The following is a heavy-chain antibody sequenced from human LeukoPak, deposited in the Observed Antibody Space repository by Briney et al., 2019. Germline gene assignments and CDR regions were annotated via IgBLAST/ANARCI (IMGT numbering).Heavy chain of an antibody. Sequence: GGSLRLSCAVSGITLSNYGMSWVRQAPGKGLEWVAGISGSGGRANYADAVKGRFTISRDNAKNTLFLQMNSLRVEDTAVYFCAKRGVVIRVILVGFHKEAYYFDSWGQGALVTVSS. V-gene: IGHV3-23*01. D-gene: IGHD3-22*01. CDR3: AKRGVVIRVILVGFHKEAYYFDS. CDR1: GITLSNYG. J-gene: IGHJ4*02. CDR2: ISGSGGRA.